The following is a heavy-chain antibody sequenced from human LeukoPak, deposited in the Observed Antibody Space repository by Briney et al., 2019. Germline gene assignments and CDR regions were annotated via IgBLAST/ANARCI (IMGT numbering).Heavy chain of an antibody. CDR2: ISSSGSTI. V-gene: IGHV3-11*04. CDR1: GFTFSDYY. J-gene: IGHJ4*02. CDR3: ARVAVVTAMYLESYYFDY. D-gene: IGHD2-21*02. Sequence: GGSLRLSCAASGFTFSDYYMSWIRQAPGKGLEWVSYISSSGSTIYYADSVKGRFTISRDNAKNSLYLQMNSLRAEDTAVYYCARVAVVTAMYLESYYFDYWGQGTLVTVSS.